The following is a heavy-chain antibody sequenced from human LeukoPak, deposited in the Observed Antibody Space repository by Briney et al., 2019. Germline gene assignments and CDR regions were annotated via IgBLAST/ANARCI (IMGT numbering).Heavy chain of an antibody. J-gene: IGHJ4*02. CDR1: GASISDYY. Sequence: SETLSLTCTVSGASISDYYWSWIRQPPGKRLEGIAYMYYSGIPNYSRSLKSRVTMSADKSNNQVSLTLTSVTAADTAVYYCASHHGRGEAFDYWGRGTLVIVSS. CDR3: ASHHGRGEAFDY. D-gene: IGHD3-10*01. V-gene: IGHV4-59*08. CDR2: MYYSGIP.